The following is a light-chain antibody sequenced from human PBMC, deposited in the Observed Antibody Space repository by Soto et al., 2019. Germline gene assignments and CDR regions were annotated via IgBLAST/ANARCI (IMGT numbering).Light chain of an antibody. CDR2: AAS. CDR3: QKYNSAPIT. J-gene: IGKJ1*01. V-gene: IGKV1-5*01. Sequence: DIHMTQAPSTLSAAVGDSVTIACRASQSFSSWLAWYQQKPGQAPKVXIYAASALDSGVPSRFSGSGSGTDFTLTISSLQPEDVATYYCQKYNSAPITFGQGTKVDIK. CDR1: QSFSSW.